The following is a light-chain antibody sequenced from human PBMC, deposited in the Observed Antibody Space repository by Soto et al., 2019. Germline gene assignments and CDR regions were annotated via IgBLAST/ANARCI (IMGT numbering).Light chain of an antibody. V-gene: IGKV3-15*01. CDR1: QSVSID. CDR3: QQYNKWPLT. CDR2: GES. J-gene: IGKJ1*01. Sequence: EIVMTQSPATRSVSPGEKATLSCRASQSVSIDLAWYQQTTGQAPRILIYGESTRATGIPVRLSGSASGTEFTLTISSLQSEDFTVYYCQQYNKWPLTFGQGTKVDIK.